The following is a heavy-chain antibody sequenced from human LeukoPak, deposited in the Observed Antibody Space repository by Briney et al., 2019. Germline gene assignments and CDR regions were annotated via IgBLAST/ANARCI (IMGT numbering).Heavy chain of an antibody. V-gene: IGHV1-69*05. CDR1: GGTFSSYA. D-gene: IGHD1-14*01. CDR3: ARDPRYSVGYFDY. J-gene: IGHJ4*02. Sequence: GASVKVSCKASGGTFSSYAISWVRQAPGQGLEWMGGIIPIFGTANYAQKFQGRVTMTRDTSTSTVYMELSSLRSEDTAVYYCARDPRYSVGYFDYWGQGTLVTVSS. CDR2: IIPIFGTA.